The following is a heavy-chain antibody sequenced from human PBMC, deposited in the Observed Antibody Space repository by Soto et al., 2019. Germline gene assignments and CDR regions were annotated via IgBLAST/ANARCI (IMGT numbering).Heavy chain of an antibody. J-gene: IGHJ5*02. V-gene: IGHV3-23*01. CDR3: AKRIYPGPRVP. D-gene: IGHD3-3*02. CDR1: GFTFASYA. CDR2: ITANGGST. Sequence: PGGSLRLSCAASGFTFASYAMNWVRQAPGKGLEWVSAITANGGSTFYADSVKGRCTISRDNSKNTLFLQMNSLRAEDTAVYYCAKRIYPGPRVPWGQGTLVTVSS.